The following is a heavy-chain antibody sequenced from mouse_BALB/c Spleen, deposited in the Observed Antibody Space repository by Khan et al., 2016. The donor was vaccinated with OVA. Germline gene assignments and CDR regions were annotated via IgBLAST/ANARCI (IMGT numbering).Heavy chain of an antibody. CDR3: ARAYYANYREAMDY. CDR2: IWGDGST. CDR1: GFSLTGYG. J-gene: IGHJ4*01. V-gene: IGHV2-6-7*01. Sequence: VQLQESGPGLVAPSQSLSITCTVSGFSLTGYGVNWVRQPPGKGLEWLGMIWGDGSTDYNSALKSRLSITKDNSKSQVFLKMNSLQTDDTARDYGARAYYANYREAMDYWGQGNSGTVPS. D-gene: IGHD2-10*01.